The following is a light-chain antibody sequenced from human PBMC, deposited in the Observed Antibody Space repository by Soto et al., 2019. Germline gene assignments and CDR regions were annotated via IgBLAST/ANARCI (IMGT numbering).Light chain of an antibody. CDR1: QSISSW. CDR3: QPYHTYSMT. CDR2: KAS. Sequence: DIQMTQSPSTLSASVGDRVTITCRASQSISSWLAWYQQKPGKAPKLLIYKASTLESGVPSTFSGSGSGTEFTLTISSLQPDDFATYCGQPYHTYSMTFGQGTKVEIK. J-gene: IGKJ1*01. V-gene: IGKV1-5*03.